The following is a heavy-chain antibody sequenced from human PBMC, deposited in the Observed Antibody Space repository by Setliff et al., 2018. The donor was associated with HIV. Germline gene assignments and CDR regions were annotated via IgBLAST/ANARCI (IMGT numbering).Heavy chain of an antibody. J-gene: IGHJ6*02. CDR3: ARRGDFFYYAMDV. V-gene: IGHV4-30-2*01. CDR1: GGSMRSSGYS. Sequence: SETLSLTCAVSGGSMRSSGYSWTWIRQAPGKGLEWVGYIYYNGNAYYNPSLKSRVTISVDRSKNQFSLKLSSVTAADTAVYYCARRGDFFYYAMDVWGQGTTVTGLL. CDR2: IYYNGNA.